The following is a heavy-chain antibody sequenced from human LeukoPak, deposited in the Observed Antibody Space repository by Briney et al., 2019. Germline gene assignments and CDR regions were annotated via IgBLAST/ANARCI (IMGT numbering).Heavy chain of an antibody. CDR1: GDTLSELS. CDR2: INTNTGNP. CDR3: ARDEGVVVAFQH. J-gene: IGHJ1*01. D-gene: IGHD2-2*01. Sequence: ASVEVSCKVSGDTLSELSMHWVRQAPGKGLEWMGWINTNTGNPAYAQGFTGRFVFSLDTSVSTAYLQISSLKAEDTAVYYCARDEGVVVAFQHWGQGTLVTVSS. V-gene: IGHV7-4-1*02.